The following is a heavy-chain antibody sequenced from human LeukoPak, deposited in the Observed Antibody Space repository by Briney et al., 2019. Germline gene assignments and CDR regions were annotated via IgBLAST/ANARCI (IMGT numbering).Heavy chain of an antibody. Sequence: PGGSLRLSCAALELNLSRYGMSAARQAPGKGLEWVSTISGSAYNTYYADSVKGRFTVSRDNSANTPYLQMNSLRADDTALYYCAKHSVGYFNYYVDSWGQGTLVTVSS. D-gene: IGHD2-21*01. CDR3: AKHSVGYFNYYVDS. CDR1: ELNLSRYG. J-gene: IGHJ4*02. CDR2: ISGSAYNT. V-gene: IGHV3-23*01.